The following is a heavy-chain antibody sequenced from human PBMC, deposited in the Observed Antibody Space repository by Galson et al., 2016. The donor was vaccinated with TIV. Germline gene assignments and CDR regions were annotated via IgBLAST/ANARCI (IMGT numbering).Heavy chain of an antibody. CDR3: AREYGANTGVDY. CDR2: INPSTGGA. CDR1: GHTFSDYH. Sequence: SVKVSCKASGHTFSDYHIHWVRQAPGQGLEWMGWINPSTGGAIFAQKFQARVTMTRDTSISTAYMELSRVIPDDTAVYYCAREYGANTGVDYWGQGTLVTVSS. D-gene: IGHD4-23*01. V-gene: IGHV1-2*02. J-gene: IGHJ4*02.